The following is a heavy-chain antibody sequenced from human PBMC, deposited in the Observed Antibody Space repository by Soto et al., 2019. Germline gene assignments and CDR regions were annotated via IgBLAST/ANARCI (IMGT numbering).Heavy chain of an antibody. Sequence: QDQLVQSGAEVKKPGSSVKVSCKASGGTFSSHTFSWVRQAPGQGLEWMGRIIPALGTATYAQKFQGRVTITADESATTVYMELTSLRSEDTAVYYCARPDFGDYGYFDLWGRGTLVTVSS. J-gene: IGHJ2*01. CDR1: GGTFSSHT. CDR3: ARPDFGDYGYFDL. V-gene: IGHV1-69*08. D-gene: IGHD4-17*01. CDR2: IIPALGTA.